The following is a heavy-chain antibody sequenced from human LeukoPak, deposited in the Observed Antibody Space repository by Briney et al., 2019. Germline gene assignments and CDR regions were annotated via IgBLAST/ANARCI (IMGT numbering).Heavy chain of an antibody. V-gene: IGHV4-34*01. Sequence: SETLSLTCAVYGGSFSGYYWSWIRQPPGKGLEWIGEINHSGSTNYNPSLKSRVTISVDTSKNQFSLKLSSVTAADTAVYYCARAGYSYGSTRPWYFDLWGRGTLVTVSS. CDR1: GGSFSGYY. J-gene: IGHJ2*01. D-gene: IGHD5-18*01. CDR2: INHSGST. CDR3: ARAGYSYGSTRPWYFDL.